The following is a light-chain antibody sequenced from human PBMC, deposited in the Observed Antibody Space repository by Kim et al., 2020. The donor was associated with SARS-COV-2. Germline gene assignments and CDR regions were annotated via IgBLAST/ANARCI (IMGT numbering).Light chain of an antibody. CDR3: CSYTGSRTNV. CDR1: RSDVGGYNF. V-gene: IGLV2-14*03. CDR2: DVI. J-gene: IGLJ2*01. Sequence: GQSVTISCTGTRSDVGGYNFVSWYQQHPGKAPKLLIYDVISRPSGISVRFSASKSGNRASLTISGLQAEDEAIYYCCSYTGSRTNVFGGGTQLTVL.